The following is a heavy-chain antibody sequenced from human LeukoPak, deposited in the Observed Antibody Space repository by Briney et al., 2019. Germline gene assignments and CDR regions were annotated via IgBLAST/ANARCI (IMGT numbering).Heavy chain of an antibody. CDR1: GYTFTSHY. J-gene: IGHJ4*02. CDR2: INPSGGST. CDR3: AREDYDSSGYYYEDY. Sequence: ASVKVSCKASGYTFTSHYMYWLRQAPGQGLEWMGIINPSGGSTSYAQKFQGRVTMTRDTSTSTVYMELSSLRSEDTAVYYCAREDYDSSGYYYEDYWGQGTLVTVSS. D-gene: IGHD3-22*01. V-gene: IGHV1-46*01.